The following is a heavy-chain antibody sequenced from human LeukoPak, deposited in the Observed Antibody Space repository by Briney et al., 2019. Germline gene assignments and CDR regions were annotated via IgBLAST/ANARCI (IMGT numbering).Heavy chain of an antibody. Sequence: ASVKVSCKASGGTFSSYAISWVRQAPGQGLEWMGGIIPIFGTANYALKFQGRVTITTDESTSTAYMELSSLRSEDTAVYYCASNLGSYYYYYMDVWGKGTTVTVSS. CDR1: GGTFSSYA. D-gene: IGHD1-20*01. CDR3: ASNLGSYYYYYMDV. V-gene: IGHV1-69*05. J-gene: IGHJ6*03. CDR2: IIPIFGTA.